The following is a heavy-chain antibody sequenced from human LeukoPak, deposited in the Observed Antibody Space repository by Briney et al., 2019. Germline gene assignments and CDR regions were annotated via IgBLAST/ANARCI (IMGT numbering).Heavy chain of an antibody. D-gene: IGHD3-10*01. CDR1: GGSISSSSYY. V-gene: IGHV4-39*01. Sequence: SETLSLTCTVSGGSISSSSYYWGWIRQPPGKGLEWIGSIYYSGSTYYNPSLKSRVTISVDTSKNQFSLKLSSVTAADTAVYHCARVHPSNMVRGVIITRPYYYYMDVWGKGTTVTVSS. J-gene: IGHJ6*03. CDR2: IYYSGST. CDR3: ARVHPSNMVRGVIITRPYYYYMDV.